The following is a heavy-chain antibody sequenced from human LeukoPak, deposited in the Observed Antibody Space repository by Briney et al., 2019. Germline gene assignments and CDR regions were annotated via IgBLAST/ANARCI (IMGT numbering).Heavy chain of an antibody. CDR2: INPNSGDT. CDR3: AHSVVVVPAAIMWDAFDI. Sequence: ASVRVSCMASGYSFTDHYLHWVRQAPGQGLEWMGWINPNSGDTNYAQKFQGRVTMTRDTSIKTAYMELTTMTSADTAVYYCAHSVVVVPAAIMWDAFDIWGQGTMVTVSS. V-gene: IGHV1-2*02. D-gene: IGHD2-2*02. CDR1: GYSFTDHY. J-gene: IGHJ3*02.